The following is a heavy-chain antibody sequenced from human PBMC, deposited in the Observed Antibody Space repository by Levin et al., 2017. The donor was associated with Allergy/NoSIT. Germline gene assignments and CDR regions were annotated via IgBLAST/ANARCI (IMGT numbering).Heavy chain of an antibody. D-gene: IGHD3-10*01. CDR3: AKEGRSGSYSDY. CDR2: ISSSGSNI. V-gene: IGHV3-48*02. J-gene: IGHJ4*02. CDR1: GFIFRNYN. Sequence: QSGESLKISCAASGFIFRNYNMNWVRLAPGKGLEWVSFISSSGSNIYYASSVRGRFTISRDNAKNSLYLQMNSLRDEDTAVYYCAKEGRSGSYSDYWGQGALVTVSS.